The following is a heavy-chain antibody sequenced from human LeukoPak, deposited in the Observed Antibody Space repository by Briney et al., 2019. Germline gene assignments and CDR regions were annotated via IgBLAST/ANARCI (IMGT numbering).Heavy chain of an antibody. CDR2: IYSGGST. J-gene: IGHJ5*02. D-gene: IGHD6-13*01. CDR1: GFTVSSNY. Sequence: GGSLRLSCAASGFTVSSNYMSWVRQAPGKGLEWVSVIYSGGSTYYADSVKGRFTISRDNSKNTLYLQMNSLRAEDTAVYYCAREVVGSSWLHWFDPWGQGTLVTVSS. V-gene: IGHV3-66*02. CDR3: AREVVGSSWLHWFDP.